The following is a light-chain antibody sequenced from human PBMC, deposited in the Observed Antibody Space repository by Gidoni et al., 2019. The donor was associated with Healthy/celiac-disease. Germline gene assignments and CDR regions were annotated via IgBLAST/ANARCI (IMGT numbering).Light chain of an antibody. CDR3: QQYNNWPPNT. Sequence: ILMTQSPDTLSVSPGERATLSCRASQSVSSNLAWYHQKPGQAPRLLIYGASTRATGIPARCSGSGSGTEFTLTISSLQSEDFAVYYCQQYNNWPPNTFGQGTKLEIK. V-gene: IGKV3-15*01. CDR1: QSVSSN. CDR2: GAS. J-gene: IGKJ2*01.